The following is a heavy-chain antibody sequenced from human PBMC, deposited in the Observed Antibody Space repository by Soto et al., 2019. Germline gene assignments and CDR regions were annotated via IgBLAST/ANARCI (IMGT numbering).Heavy chain of an antibody. V-gene: IGHV1-18*01. CDR2: ISAYNGNT. J-gene: IGHJ6*02. D-gene: IGHD3-3*01. CDR1: GYTFTSYG. CDR3: ARDGRGAYYDFWSGYYSPYYYGMDV. Sequence: ASVKVSCKASGYTFTSYGISWVRQAPGQGLEWMGWISAYNGNTNYAQKLQGRVTMTTDTSTSTAYMELRSPRSDDTAVYYCARDGRGAYYDFWSGYYSPYYYGMDVWGQGTTVTVSS.